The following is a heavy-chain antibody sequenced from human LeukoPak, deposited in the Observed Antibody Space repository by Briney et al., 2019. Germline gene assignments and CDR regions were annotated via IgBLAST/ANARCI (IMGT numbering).Heavy chain of an antibody. D-gene: IGHD4-23*01. V-gene: IGHV3-23*01. CDR2: ISGSGGST. Sequence: GGSLRLSCAASGFTFSSYAMSWVRQAPGKGLEWVSAISGSGGSTYYADSVKGRFTISRDNSKNTLYLQMNSLRAEDTAVYYCAKVHKSIRWLILDYWGQGTLVTVSS. J-gene: IGHJ4*02. CDR3: AKVHKSIRWLILDY. CDR1: GFTFSSYA.